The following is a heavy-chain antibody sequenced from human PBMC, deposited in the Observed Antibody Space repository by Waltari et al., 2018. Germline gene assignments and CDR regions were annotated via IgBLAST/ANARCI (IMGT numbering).Heavy chain of an antibody. V-gene: IGHV1-69*04. CDR2: IFPVLDVV. CDR3: ARGQQIEGWFDP. CDR1: GGTLNNHA. D-gene: IGHD6-13*01. J-gene: IGHJ5*02. Sequence: QVQLVQSGAEVKRPGSSVKVSCKTSGGTLNNHAFTWVRQAPGQGLEWMGGIFPVLDVVRYAQKFQGRVTITADESTNTVYMDLSSLRSEDTALYYCARGQQIEGWFDPWGQGTRVTVSS.